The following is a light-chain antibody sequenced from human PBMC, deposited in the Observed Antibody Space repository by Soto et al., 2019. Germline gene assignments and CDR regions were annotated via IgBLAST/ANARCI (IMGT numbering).Light chain of an antibody. Sequence: GKRATLSCRVCQTVSITYLTWYLQKTSQAPRLLFFGASKRATGIPDRFSGSGSGGEVLLTVIGLQHADFAFYYCHQYGSSHLISFGQGTRLEIK. J-gene: IGKJ5*01. CDR3: HQYGSSHLIS. CDR1: QTVSITY. CDR2: GAS. V-gene: IGKV3-20*01.